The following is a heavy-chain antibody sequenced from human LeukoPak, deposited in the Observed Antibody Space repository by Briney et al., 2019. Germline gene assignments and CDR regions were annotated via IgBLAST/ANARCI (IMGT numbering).Heavy chain of an antibody. CDR3: ARSSSLPRYNWFDP. CDR1: GGTFSSYA. CDR2: IIPILGIA. Sequence: GASVKVSCKASGGTFSSYAISWVRQAPGQGLEWMGRIIPILGIANYAQKFQGRVTITADKSTSTAYMELSSLRSEDTAVYYCARSSSLPRYNWFDPWGQGTLVTVSS. D-gene: IGHD6-6*01. V-gene: IGHV1-69*04. J-gene: IGHJ5*02.